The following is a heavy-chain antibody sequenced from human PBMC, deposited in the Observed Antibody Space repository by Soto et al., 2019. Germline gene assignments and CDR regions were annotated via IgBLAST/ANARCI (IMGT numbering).Heavy chain of an antibody. CDR3: ARGSAGRGYYYSGMDV. V-gene: IGHV4-34*01. J-gene: IGHJ6*02. CDR1: GGSFSGHF. Sequence: PSETLSLACRVHGGSFSGHFGSWIRQPPGKGLEWIGEINHSGGTNYNPSLKSRVTISVDTSRNQFSLKVNSVTAADTAVYHCARGSAGRGYYYSGMDVWSQGTTVTVSS. CDR2: INHSGGT.